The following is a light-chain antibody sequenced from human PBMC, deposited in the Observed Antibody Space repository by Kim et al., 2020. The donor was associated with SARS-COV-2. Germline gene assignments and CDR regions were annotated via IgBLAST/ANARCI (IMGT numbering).Light chain of an antibody. Sequence: EIVLTQSPGTLSLSPGERATLSCRASQSVRSGSLAWYQQKPGQAPRLLISGASSRATGIPDRFSGSGSGTDFTLTINRLETEDFAVYYCQQYGNSPCTFGQGTKVDIK. CDR1: QSVRSGS. J-gene: IGKJ2*02. V-gene: IGKV3-20*01. CDR3: QQYGNSPCT. CDR2: GAS.